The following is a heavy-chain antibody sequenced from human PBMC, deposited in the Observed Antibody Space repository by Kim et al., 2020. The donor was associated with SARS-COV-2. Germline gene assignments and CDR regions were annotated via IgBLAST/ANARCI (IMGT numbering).Heavy chain of an antibody. V-gene: IGHV5-51*01. D-gene: IGHD3-9*01. Sequence: GESLKISCKGSGYSFTNYWIGWVRQMPGKGLEWMGIIYPGDSDSRYSPSFQGQVTISADKSISTAYLQWNSLKASDTAMYYCARHTRSSYDFLTVYYYYGMDVWGQGTTVTVSS. CDR3: ARHTRSSYDFLTVYYYYGMDV. CDR1: GYSFTNYW. J-gene: IGHJ6*02. CDR2: IYPGDSDS.